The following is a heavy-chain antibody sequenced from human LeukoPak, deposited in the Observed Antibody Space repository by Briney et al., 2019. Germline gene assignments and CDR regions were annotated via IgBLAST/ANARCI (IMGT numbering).Heavy chain of an antibody. J-gene: IGHJ4*02. CDR1: GFTFNVYA. CDR2: ISYDGSKR. Sequence: PGGSLRLSCAASGFTFNVYAIHWVRQAPGKGLDWVAVISYDGSKREYADSVKGRFTISRDNSKNTLYLQMNSLRDEDTAVYYCAKLQSDLFDYWGQGTLVTVSS. V-gene: IGHV3-30*18. D-gene: IGHD5-24*01. CDR3: AKLQSDLFDY.